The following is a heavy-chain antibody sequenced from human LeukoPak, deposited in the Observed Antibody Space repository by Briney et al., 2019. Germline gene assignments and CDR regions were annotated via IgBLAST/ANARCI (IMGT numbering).Heavy chain of an antibody. CDR1: GFTFGKYW. CDR3: AKDWNYFDY. Sequence: GGSLRLSCVASGFTFGKYWMSWVRQAPGKGLEWVSAISGSGGSTYYADSVKGRFTISRDNSKNTLYLQMNSLRAEDTAVYYCAKDWNYFDYWGQGTLVTVSS. V-gene: IGHV3-23*01. J-gene: IGHJ4*02. D-gene: IGHD3-3*01. CDR2: ISGSGGST.